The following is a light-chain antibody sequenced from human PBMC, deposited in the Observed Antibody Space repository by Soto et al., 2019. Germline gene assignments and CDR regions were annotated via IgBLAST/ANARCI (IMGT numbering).Light chain of an antibody. CDR3: QQYNNWPPGT. J-gene: IGKJ1*01. V-gene: IGKV3-15*01. CDR2: GAS. CDR1: QSVSSN. Sequence: EIVMTQSPATLSVSPGERATLSCRASQSVSSNLAWYQQKPGQAPRLLIYGASTRATGIPARFSGSGSGTEFTLTISSRQSEDFAVYYCQQYNNWPPGTFGQGTNVEIK.